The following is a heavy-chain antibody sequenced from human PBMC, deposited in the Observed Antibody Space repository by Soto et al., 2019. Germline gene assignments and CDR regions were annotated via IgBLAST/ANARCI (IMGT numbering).Heavy chain of an antibody. Sequence: GGSLRLSCAASGFTFSNAWMSWVRQAPGKGLEWVGRIKSKTDGGTTDYAAPVKGRFTISRDDSKNTLYLQMNSLKTEDTAVYYCTTGITIFGVAGVDYWGQGTLVTVSS. J-gene: IGHJ4*02. CDR3: TTGITIFGVAGVDY. CDR1: GFTFSNAW. D-gene: IGHD3-3*01. V-gene: IGHV3-15*01. CDR2: IKSKTDGGTT.